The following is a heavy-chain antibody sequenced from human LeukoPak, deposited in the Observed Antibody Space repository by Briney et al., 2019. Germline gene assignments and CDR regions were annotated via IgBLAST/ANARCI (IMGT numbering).Heavy chain of an antibody. CDR2: IYYSGST. J-gene: IGHJ6*02. Sequence: SETLSLTRSVSGDSITTSYWNWIRQPPGKGLEWIGYIYYSGSTNYNPSLKSRVTISVDTSKNQFSLKLSSVTAADTAVYYCARAGVVVPYYYYYGMDVWGQGTTVTVSS. CDR3: ARAGVVVPYYYYYGMDV. D-gene: IGHD2-2*01. V-gene: IGHV4-59*01. CDR1: GDSITTSY.